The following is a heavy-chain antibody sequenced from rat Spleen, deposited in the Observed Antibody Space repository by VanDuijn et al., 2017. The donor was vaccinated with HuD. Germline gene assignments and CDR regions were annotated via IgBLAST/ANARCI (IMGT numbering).Heavy chain of an antibody. V-gene: IGHV5-22*01. CDR2: ISYEGNST. D-gene: IGHD1-11*01. Sequence: EVQLVESGGDLVQPGRSLKLSCAASGFTFSDYYMAWVRQAPKKGLEWVASISYEGNSTYYGDSVQGRFTISRDNAKSTLYLQMSSLRSEDTATYYSARHEDYGGYSKDYFEYWGQGVMVTVSS. CDR1: GFTFSDYY. CDR3: ARHEDYGGYSKDYFEY. J-gene: IGHJ2*01.